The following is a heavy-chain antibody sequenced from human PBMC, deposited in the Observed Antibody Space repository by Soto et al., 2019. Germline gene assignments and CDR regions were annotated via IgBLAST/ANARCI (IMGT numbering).Heavy chain of an antibody. CDR1: GGSISSSSYY. D-gene: IGHD2-2*01. J-gene: IGHJ5*02. V-gene: IGHV4-39*01. CDR3: AIRRGDIVVGNWFDP. CDR2: IYYSGST. Sequence: QLQLQESGPGLVKPSETLSLTCTVSGGSISSSSYYWGWIRQPPGKGLEWIGSIYYSGSTYYNPSLKGRVTISVDTSKNQFSLKLSSVTAADTAVYYCAIRRGDIVVGNWFDPWGQGTLVTVSS.